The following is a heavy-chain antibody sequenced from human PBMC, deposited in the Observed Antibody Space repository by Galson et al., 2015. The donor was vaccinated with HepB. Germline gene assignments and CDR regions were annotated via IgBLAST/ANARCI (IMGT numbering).Heavy chain of an antibody. CDR1: GFSLTTRGVG. CDR3: AHRRYYYGTWDWGDFDY. D-gene: IGHD3-16*01. J-gene: IGHJ4*02. CDR2: VYWDDDN. V-gene: IGHV2-5*02. Sequence: PALVKPTQTLALTCTFSGFSLTTRGVGVGWTRQPPGKALEWLAFVYWDDDNRYSPSLRSRLTVTKDTSNNRVVLIMTNVDPLDTATYFCAHRRYYYGTWDWGDFDYWGQGTLVTVSS.